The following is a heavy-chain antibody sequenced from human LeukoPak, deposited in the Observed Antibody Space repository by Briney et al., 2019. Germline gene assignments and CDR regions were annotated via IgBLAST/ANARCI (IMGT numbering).Heavy chain of an antibody. D-gene: IGHD2-15*01. CDR3: AKSIVVVGTAFDI. CDR2: ISGSGGST. CDR1: GFTFSSYA. J-gene: IGHJ3*02. Sequence: GRSLRLSCAASGFTFSSYAMSWVRQAPGKGLEWVSAISGSGGSTYYADSVKGRFTISRDNSKNTLYLQMNSLRAEDTAVYYCAKSIVVVGTAFDIWGQGTMVTVSS. V-gene: IGHV3-23*01.